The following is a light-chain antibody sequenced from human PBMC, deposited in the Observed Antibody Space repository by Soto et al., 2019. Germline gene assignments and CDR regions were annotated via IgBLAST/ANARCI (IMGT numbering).Light chain of an antibody. CDR2: YDS. CDR3: QVWDSSSDWV. J-gene: IGLJ3*02. Sequence: LTQPPSVSLAPGKTANITCGGKNIGSKSVHWYQQRPGQAPVLVIYYDSDRPSGIPERFSGSNSGNTATLTISRVEGGDEADYYCQVWDSSSDWVFGGGTKLTVL. V-gene: IGLV3-21*04. CDR1: NIGSKS.